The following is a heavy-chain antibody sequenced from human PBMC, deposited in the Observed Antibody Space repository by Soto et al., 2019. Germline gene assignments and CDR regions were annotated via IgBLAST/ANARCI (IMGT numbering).Heavy chain of an antibody. CDR3: ARGDRYCSSTSCRYYYYGMDV. CDR1: GGSISSGDYY. J-gene: IGHJ6*02. Sequence: SETLSLTCTVSGGSISSGDYYWSWIRQPPGKGLEWIGYIYYSGSTYYNPSLKSRVTISVDASKNQFSLKLSSVTAADTAVYYCARGDRYCSSTSCRYYYYGMDVWGQGTTVTVSS. D-gene: IGHD2-2*01. CDR2: IYYSGST. V-gene: IGHV4-30-4*01.